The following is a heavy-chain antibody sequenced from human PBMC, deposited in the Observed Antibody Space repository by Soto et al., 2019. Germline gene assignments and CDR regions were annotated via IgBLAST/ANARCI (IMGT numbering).Heavy chain of an antibody. CDR2: INPATGAA. Sequence: QLHLVQSGAVVKKPGASVTVSCSASGYPVTAYYMHWVRQAPGRGLEWMGGINPATGAAKYTQTFQGRVTMHRDTSTSTDFMELSGLKSEDTAVFYCARGGGVGVAGSAAFEMWGQGTLVTVSS. CDR1: GYPVTAYY. J-gene: IGHJ3*02. D-gene: IGHD3-3*01. CDR3: ARGGGVGVAGSAAFEM. V-gene: IGHV1-2*02.